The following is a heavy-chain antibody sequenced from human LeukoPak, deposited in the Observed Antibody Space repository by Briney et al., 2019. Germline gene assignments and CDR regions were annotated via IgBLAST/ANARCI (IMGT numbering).Heavy chain of an antibody. J-gene: IGHJ4*02. Sequence: GGSLRLSCAASGFTFSNYAMSWVRQPPGKGLDWVSAIGGSGGDIYYADSVKGRFTISRDNSKNTVYLRMNSLRVEDTAVYYCAKDFVVVPGLVNYFDSWGQGTLVTVSS. CDR1: GFTFSNYA. V-gene: IGHV3-23*01. D-gene: IGHD2-15*01. CDR2: IGGSGGDI. CDR3: AKDFVVVPGLVNYFDS.